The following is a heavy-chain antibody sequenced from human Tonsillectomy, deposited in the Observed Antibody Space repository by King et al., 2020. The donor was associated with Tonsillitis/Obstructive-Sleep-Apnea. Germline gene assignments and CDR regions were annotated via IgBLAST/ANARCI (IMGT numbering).Heavy chain of an antibody. CDR2: LSSSCLNT. J-gene: IGHJ4*02. Sequence: VPPVRSLSLSLSSSFFPFLLSCLPFFRPSPVPFLSFFSPLSSSCLNTHSAASVTGLFTLSRDPSRNTLSLQMITLKVEDTALYYCARAHHSGFDQPDYWGQGTLVTVS. CDR3: ARAHHSGFDQPDY. V-gene: IGHV3-30*03. CDR1: FFPFLLSC. D-gene: IGHD5-12*01.